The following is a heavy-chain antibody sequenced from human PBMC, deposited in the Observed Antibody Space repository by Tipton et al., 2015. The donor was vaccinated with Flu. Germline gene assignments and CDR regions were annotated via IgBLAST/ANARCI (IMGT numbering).Heavy chain of an antibody. CDR2: IYYSGST. CDR3: AREKQWLGHYFDY. D-gene: IGHD6-19*01. J-gene: IGHJ4*02. Sequence: TLSLTCTVSGGSISSGGYYWSWIRQHPGKGLEWIGYIYYSGSTYYNPSLKSRVTISVDTSKNQFSLKLSSVTAADTAVYYCAREKQWLGHYFDYWGQGTLVTVPS. V-gene: IGHV4-31*03. CDR1: GGSISSGGYY.